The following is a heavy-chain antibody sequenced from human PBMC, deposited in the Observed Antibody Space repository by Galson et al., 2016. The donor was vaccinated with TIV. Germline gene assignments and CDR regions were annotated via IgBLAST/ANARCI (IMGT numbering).Heavy chain of an antibody. J-gene: IGHJ4*02. CDR3: ARDLSPETTTPFDY. V-gene: IGHV1-2*02. Sequence: SVKVSCKASGYTFTGYYTHSVRQAPGQGLEWMGWINPNSGDTNYAQKFQGRVTMTRDTSISTAYMELSRLRSDDTAMYYCARDLSPETTTPFDYWGQGTLVTVSS. D-gene: IGHD4-17*01. CDR2: INPNSGDT. CDR1: GYTFTGYY.